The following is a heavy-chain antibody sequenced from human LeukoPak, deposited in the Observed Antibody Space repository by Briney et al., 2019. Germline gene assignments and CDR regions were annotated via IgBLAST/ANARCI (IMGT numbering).Heavy chain of an antibody. J-gene: IGHJ5*02. CDR3: ARGQGA. CDR2: IYIGGGT. Sequence: GGSLRLSCAASGFTFSSYAMHWVRQAPGKGLEWVAVIYIGGGTYYAASVKGRFTISRDTSKNTLFLQMNSLRADDTAMYYCARGQGAWGQGTLVTVSS. V-gene: IGHV3-53*01. CDR1: GFTFSSYA.